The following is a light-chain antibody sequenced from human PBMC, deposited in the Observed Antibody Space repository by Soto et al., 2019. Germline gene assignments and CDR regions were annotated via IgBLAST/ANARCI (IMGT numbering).Light chain of an antibody. CDR2: DVS. CDR3: QQYNSYLIT. J-gene: IGKJ5*01. CDR1: QSINNW. V-gene: IGKV1-5*02. Sequence: DIQMTQSPSTLAASVGDRCTIVCRASQSINNWLAWYQQKPGKAAKLLIYDVSSLESGVPSRFSGSGSGTEFTLAISSLQPDDFATYYCQQYNSYLITFGQGTRLEIK.